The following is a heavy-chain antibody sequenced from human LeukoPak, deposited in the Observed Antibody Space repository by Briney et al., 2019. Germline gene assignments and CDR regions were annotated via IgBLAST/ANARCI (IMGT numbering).Heavy chain of an antibody. CDR1: GYTLSEIS. D-gene: IGHD3-10*01. Sequence: ASVKVSCKVSGYTLSEISMHWVRQAPGKGLEWMGGFDPAEGETIYAQKFQGRVTLTEDTSTNTAFLELSRLRFEDTAVYYCATDGRGHVMTLNYRGQGSLVTVSS. J-gene: IGHJ4*02. CDR3: ATDGRGHVMTLNY. V-gene: IGHV1-24*01. CDR2: FDPAEGET.